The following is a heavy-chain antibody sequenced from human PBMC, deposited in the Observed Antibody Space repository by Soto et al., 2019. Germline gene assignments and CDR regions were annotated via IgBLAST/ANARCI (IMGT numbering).Heavy chain of an antibody. D-gene: IGHD2-8*01. CDR1: GFTFSSYG. CDR2: IPYDGRNK. Sequence: QVQLVESGGGVVQPGRSLRLYCAASGFTFSSYGMHWVRQAPGKGLEWVAIIPYDGRNKYYADSVKGRFTISRDNFKNTLYLLMNSLRAEDTAVYHCAKAAHVLPAREAFDFWGQGTMVTVSS. J-gene: IGHJ3*01. CDR3: AKAAHVLPAREAFDF. V-gene: IGHV3-30*18.